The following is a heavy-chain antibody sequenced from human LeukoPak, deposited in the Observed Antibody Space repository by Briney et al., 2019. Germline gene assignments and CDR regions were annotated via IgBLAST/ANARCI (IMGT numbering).Heavy chain of an antibody. V-gene: IGHV4-39*01. CDR2: IYYSGST. CDR3: AVSVAGTGRLGLSFDY. Sequence: SETLSLTCTVSGGSISSSSYYWGWIRQPPGKGLEWIGSIYYSGSTYYNPSLKSRVTISVDTSKNQFSLKLSSVTAADTAVYYCAVSVAGTGRLGLSFDYWGQGTLVTVSS. J-gene: IGHJ4*02. CDR1: GGSISSSSYY. D-gene: IGHD6-19*01.